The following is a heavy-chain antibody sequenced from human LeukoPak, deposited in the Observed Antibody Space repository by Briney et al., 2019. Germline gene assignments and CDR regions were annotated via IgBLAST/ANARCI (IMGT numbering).Heavy chain of an antibody. D-gene: IGHD5-18*01. Sequence: ASVKVFCKASGYTFTSYDINWVRQATGQGLVWMGWMTPNSGNTGYAEKIQGRVTMTRDTSSSTAYMELSRLRSDDTAVYYCASDQHGYSYGYFSYYYYYMDVWGKGTTVTVSS. CDR3: ASDQHGYSYGYFSYYYYYMDV. CDR2: MTPNSGNT. J-gene: IGHJ6*03. V-gene: IGHV1-8*02. CDR1: GYTFTSYD.